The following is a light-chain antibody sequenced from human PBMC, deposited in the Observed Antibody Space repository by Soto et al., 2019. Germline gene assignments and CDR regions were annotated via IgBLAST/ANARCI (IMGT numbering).Light chain of an antibody. CDR1: QSVSNN. CDR3: QQYNDWPPIT. J-gene: IGKJ3*01. V-gene: IGKV3-15*01. CDR2: GAS. Sequence: EIVMTQSPATLSVSPGERATLSCWASQSVSNNLAWYQQKPGQAPRLLIYGASTRATGVPARFSGIGSGTEFTLTISSLQSEDLAVYYCQQYNDWPPITFGPGTKVDMK.